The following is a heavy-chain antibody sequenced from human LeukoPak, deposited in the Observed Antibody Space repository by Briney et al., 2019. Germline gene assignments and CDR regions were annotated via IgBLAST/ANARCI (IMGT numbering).Heavy chain of an antibody. Sequence: GGSLRLSCAASGFTFRDYGMHWVRQAPGKGLEWVASISYDGSNKVYADSVKGRFTISRDNSKSTLYLQMNSLRAEDTAVYYCAKLRDCGGDCLDYWGQEPWSPSPQ. J-gene: IGHJ4*01. CDR2: ISYDGSNK. V-gene: IGHV3-30*18. CDR1: GFTFRDYG. D-gene: IGHD2-21*01. CDR3: AKLRDCGGDCLDY.